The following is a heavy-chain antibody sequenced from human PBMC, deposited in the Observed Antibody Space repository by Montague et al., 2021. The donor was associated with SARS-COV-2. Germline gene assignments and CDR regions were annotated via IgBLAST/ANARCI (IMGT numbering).Heavy chain of an antibody. CDR2: VLYNKGT. J-gene: IGHJ3*02. CDR1: GVSVTDYY. Sequence: SETLSLTCTVSGVSVTDYYWSWIRQPPGKGLEWVGDVLYNKGTNFNPSLKSRVAISVDTPKNQFSLKLSSVTAADTAVYYCARFPTSYYYDSKAAPATPDAFDIWGQGTMVTVSS. CDR3: ARFPTSYYYDSKAAPATPDAFDI. V-gene: IGHV4-59*08. D-gene: IGHD3-22*01.